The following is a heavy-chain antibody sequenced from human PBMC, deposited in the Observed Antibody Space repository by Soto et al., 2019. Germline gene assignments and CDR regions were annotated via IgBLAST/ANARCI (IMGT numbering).Heavy chain of an antibody. CDR1: GFTFDDYA. Sequence: GGSLRLSCAASGFTFDDYAMHWVRQAPGKGLEWVSGISWNSGSIGYADSVKGRFTISRDNAKNSLYLQMNSLRAEDTALYYCAKVIDGYDWDGPIDYWGQGTLVTVSS. CDR3: AKVIDGYDWDGPIDY. CDR2: ISWNSGSI. J-gene: IGHJ4*02. D-gene: IGHD5-12*01. V-gene: IGHV3-9*01.